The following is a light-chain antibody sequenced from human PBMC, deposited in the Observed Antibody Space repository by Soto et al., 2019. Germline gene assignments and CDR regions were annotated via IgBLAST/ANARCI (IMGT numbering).Light chain of an antibody. Sequence: EIVLTQSPGTLSLSPGERATLSCRPSQSISSSYLAWYQQKPGQAPRLLIYDASNRATGIPARFSGSGSGTDFTLTISSLEPEDFAVYYCQQRSNWPTFGQGTKVDIK. V-gene: IGKV3D-20*02. CDR2: DAS. CDR3: QQRSNWPT. CDR1: QSISSSY. J-gene: IGKJ1*01.